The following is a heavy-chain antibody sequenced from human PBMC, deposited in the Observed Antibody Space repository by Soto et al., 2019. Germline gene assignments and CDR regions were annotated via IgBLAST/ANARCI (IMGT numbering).Heavy chain of an antibody. Sequence: GGSLRLSCAASGFTFSSYAMSWVRQAPGKGLEWVSAISGSGGSTYYADSVKGRFTISRDNSKNTLYLQMNSLRAEDTAVYYCAKVKYYYGSGSYNGMDVWGQGTTVTVSS. D-gene: IGHD3-10*01. CDR1: GFTFSSYA. CDR3: AKVKYYYGSGSYNGMDV. V-gene: IGHV3-23*01. J-gene: IGHJ6*02. CDR2: ISGSGGST.